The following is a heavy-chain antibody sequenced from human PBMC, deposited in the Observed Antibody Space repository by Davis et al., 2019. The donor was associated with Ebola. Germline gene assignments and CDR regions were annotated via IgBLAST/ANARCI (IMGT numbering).Heavy chain of an antibody. Sequence: SVKVSCKASGGTFSSYAISWVRQAPGQGLEWMGRIIPILGTTDYAQKFQGRVTITADKSTGTAYMDLNSLRSEDTAVYYCARGGAGSSSWYFFDFWGQGTLVTVSS. V-gene: IGHV1-69*04. J-gene: IGHJ4*02. CDR2: IIPILGTT. CDR1: GGTFSSYA. CDR3: ARGGAGSSSWYFFDF. D-gene: IGHD6-13*01.